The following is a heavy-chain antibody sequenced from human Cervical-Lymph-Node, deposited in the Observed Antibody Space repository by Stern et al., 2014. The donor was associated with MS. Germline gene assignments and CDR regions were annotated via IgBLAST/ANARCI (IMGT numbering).Heavy chain of an antibody. J-gene: IGHJ6*02. CDR1: GFTFSSYS. CDR2: ISSSRSTI. V-gene: IGHV3-48*02. D-gene: IGHD3-3*01. CDR3: ARANYDFWSGNSSFQRYYYGMDV. Sequence: EVQLVESGGGLVQPGGSLRLSCAASGFTFSSYSMNWVRQAPGKGLEWLSYISSSRSTIYYADSVKGRFTISRDNAKNSLYLQMNSLRDEDTAVYYCARANYDFWSGNSSFQRYYYGMDVWGQGTTVTVSS.